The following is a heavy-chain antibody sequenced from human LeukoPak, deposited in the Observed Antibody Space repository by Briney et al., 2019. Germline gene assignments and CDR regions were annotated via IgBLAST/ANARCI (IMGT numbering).Heavy chain of an antibody. D-gene: IGHD6-19*01. CDR3: AKDLSSGWSLYYFDY. V-gene: IGHV3-23*01. CDR1: GFTFSSYA. Sequence: GGSLRLSCAASGFTFSSYAMTWVRQAPGKGLQWVSAISGGGRSTYYADSVKGRFTISRDSSKNTLYLQMNSLRAEDTAVYYCAKDLSSGWSLYYFDYWGQGTLVTVSS. J-gene: IGHJ4*02. CDR2: ISGGGRST.